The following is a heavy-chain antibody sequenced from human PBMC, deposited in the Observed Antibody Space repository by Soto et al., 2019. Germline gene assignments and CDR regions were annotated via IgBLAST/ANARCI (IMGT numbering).Heavy chain of an antibody. V-gene: IGHV3-23*01. D-gene: IGHD1-26*01. CDR2: ISGSGGST. Sequence: GWSLRLSCAASGFTFISYAMSWVCQAPGKGLEWVSAISGSGGSTYYADSVKGRFTISRDNSKNTLYLQMNSLRAEDTAVYYCAKERSGSALYYGMDVWGQGTTVTVSS. J-gene: IGHJ6*02. CDR3: AKERSGSALYYGMDV. CDR1: GFTFISYA.